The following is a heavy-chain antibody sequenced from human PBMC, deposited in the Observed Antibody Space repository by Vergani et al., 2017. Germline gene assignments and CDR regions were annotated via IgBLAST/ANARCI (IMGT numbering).Heavy chain of an antibody. D-gene: IGHD3/OR15-3a*01. CDR3: ASVLLDGPDPDY. CDR1: GGYCSGYY. V-gene: IGHV4-34*01. J-gene: IGHJ4*02. Sequence: QVQLQQWGAGLLKPSETLSLTCAGYGGYCSGYYWSWIRQPPGEGMEWSGEIKHSGSTNYNPSLKSRVTISVDTSTNQFSLKLISMTAADTAVYYCASVLLDGPDPDYWGQGPLVTVS. CDR2: IKHSGST.